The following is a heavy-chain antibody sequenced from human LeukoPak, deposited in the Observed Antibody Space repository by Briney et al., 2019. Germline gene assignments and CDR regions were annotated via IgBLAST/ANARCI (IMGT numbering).Heavy chain of an antibody. J-gene: IGHJ6*03. D-gene: IGHD3-3*01. CDR3: TTPGYDFWSGSQNYYYYMDV. CDR1: GFTFGDYA. V-gene: IGHV3-49*03. Sequence: PGGSLRLSCTASGFTFGDYAMSWFRQAPGKGLEWVGFIRSKAYGGTTEYAASVKGRFTISRDDSKSIAYLQMNSLKTEDTAVYYCTTPGYDFWSGSQNYYYYMDVWGKGTTVTVSS. CDR2: IRSKAYGGTT.